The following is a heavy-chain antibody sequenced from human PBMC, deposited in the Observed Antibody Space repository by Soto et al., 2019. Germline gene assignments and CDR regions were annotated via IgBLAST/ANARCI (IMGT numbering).Heavy chain of an antibody. Sequence: PSETLSLTCAVYGGSFSGYYWSWIRQPPGKGLEWIGEINHSGSTNYNPSLKSRVTISVDTSKNQFSLKLSSVTAADTAVYYCASNRGYNWNHNTDYYYYGMDVWGQGTTVTVSS. V-gene: IGHV4-34*01. CDR3: ASNRGYNWNHNTDYYYYGMDV. CDR2: INHSGST. CDR1: GGSFSGYY. D-gene: IGHD1-20*01. J-gene: IGHJ6*02.